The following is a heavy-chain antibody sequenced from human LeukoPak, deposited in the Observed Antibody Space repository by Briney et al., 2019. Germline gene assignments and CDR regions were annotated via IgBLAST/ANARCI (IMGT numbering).Heavy chain of an antibody. J-gene: IGHJ4*02. D-gene: IGHD3-22*01. V-gene: IGHV1-58*02. CDR2: IVVGSGNT. CDR3: AAVSDYDSSGYYYGIDY. CDR1: GFTFTSSA. Sequence: SVKVSREASGFTFTSSAMQWVRQARGQRLEWIGWIVVGSGNTNYAQKFQERVTITRDMSTSTAYMELSSLRSEDTAVYYCAAVSDYDSSGYYYGIDYWGQGALVIVSS.